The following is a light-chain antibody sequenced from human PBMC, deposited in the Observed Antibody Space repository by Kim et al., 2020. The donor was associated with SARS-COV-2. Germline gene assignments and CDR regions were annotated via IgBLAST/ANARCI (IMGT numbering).Light chain of an antibody. CDR2: GAS. V-gene: IGKV1-5*03. J-gene: IGKJ2*01. CDR3: QHYTAYSYS. Sequence: SASVGARVTVTCRASQDISLSLAWYQQKPGKAPSLLIYGASTLESQVPSRFSGSGSGTEFTLTINSLQPDDSATYYCQHYTAYSYSFGQGTKLEI. CDR1: QDISLS.